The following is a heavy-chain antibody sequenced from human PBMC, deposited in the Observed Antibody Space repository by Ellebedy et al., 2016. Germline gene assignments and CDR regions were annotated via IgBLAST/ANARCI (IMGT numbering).Heavy chain of an antibody. CDR2: IIPIFGTA. CDR3: ARADIVVVPAAIGEYYYYYGMDV. J-gene: IGHJ6*02. D-gene: IGHD2-2*02. CDR1: GGTFSSYA. V-gene: IGHV1-69*13. Sequence: SVKVSXXASGGTFSSYAISWVRQAPGQGLEWMGGIIPIFGTANYAQKFQGRVTITADESTSTAYMELSSLRSEDTAVYYCARADIVVVPAAIGEYYYYYGMDVWGQGTTVTVSS.